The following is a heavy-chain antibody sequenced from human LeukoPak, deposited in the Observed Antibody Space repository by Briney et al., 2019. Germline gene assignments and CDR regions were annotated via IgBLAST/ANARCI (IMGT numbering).Heavy chain of an antibody. Sequence: PGGSLRLSCAASGFTFSSYGIHWVRQAPGKGLEWVAFIRYDGSNEYYSDFVKGRFTISRDNSKNTVFLQMNSLRAEDTAIYYCAKDSAMATLYYWGQGTLVTVSS. J-gene: IGHJ4*02. V-gene: IGHV3-30*02. CDR1: GFTFSSYG. D-gene: IGHD5-12*01. CDR3: AKDSAMATLYY. CDR2: IRYDGSNE.